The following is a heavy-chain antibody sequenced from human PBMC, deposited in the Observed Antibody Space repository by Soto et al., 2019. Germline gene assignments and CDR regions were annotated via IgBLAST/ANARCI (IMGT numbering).Heavy chain of an antibody. CDR3: ARWIPRPNYFDY. D-gene: IGHD5-18*01. Sequence: QVQLQESGPGLVKPSQTLSLTCTVSGGSISSGGYYWSWIRQHPGKGLEWIGYIYYSGSTYYNPSLKSRVTISVDTSKNQCSLKLSSVTAADTAVYYCARWIPRPNYFDYWGQGTLVTVSS. CDR2: IYYSGST. V-gene: IGHV4-31*03. CDR1: GGSISSGGYY. J-gene: IGHJ4*02.